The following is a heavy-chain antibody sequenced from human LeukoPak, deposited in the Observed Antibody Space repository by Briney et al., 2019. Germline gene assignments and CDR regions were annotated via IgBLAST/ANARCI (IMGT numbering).Heavy chain of an antibody. V-gene: IGHV3-64D*06. J-gene: IGHJ4*02. CDR3: LGAIYDSSGYYEY. D-gene: IGHD3-22*01. Sequence: GASVKVSCKVSGYTLTESSMHWVRQAPGKGLEYVSAISSNGGSTYYADSVKGRFTISRDNSKNTLYLQMSSLRAEDTAVYYCLGAIYDSSGYYEYWGQGTLVTVSS. CDR1: GYTLTESS. CDR2: ISSNGGST.